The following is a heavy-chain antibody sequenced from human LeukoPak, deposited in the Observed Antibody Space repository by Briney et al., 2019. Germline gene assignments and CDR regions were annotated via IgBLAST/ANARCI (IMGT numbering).Heavy chain of an antibody. V-gene: IGHV3-7*03. CDR3: AAYSSGWSTKDY. J-gene: IGHJ4*02. Sequence: PGGSLRLSCAASGFTFSSYRMSWVRQAPGKGLEWVANIKQDGSEKYYVDSVKGRFTISRDNAKNSLYLQMNSLRAEDTAVYYCAAYSSGWSTKDYWGQGTLVTVSS. CDR1: GFTFSSYR. CDR2: IKQDGSEK. D-gene: IGHD6-19*01.